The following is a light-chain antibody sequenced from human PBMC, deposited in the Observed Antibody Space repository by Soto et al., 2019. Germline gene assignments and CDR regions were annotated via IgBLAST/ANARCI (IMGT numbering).Light chain of an antibody. CDR2: DAS. J-gene: IGKJ5*01. V-gene: IGKV1-33*01. CDR3: QQYENLPT. Sequence: DIQMTQTPSSLSASVGDRVTITFQASLDIRNYLNWYQQKPGKAPKLLIYDASNLEAGVPSRFRGSGSGTDFTFTISRLQPEDIATYYCQQYENLPTFGQGRRLEI. CDR1: LDIRNY.